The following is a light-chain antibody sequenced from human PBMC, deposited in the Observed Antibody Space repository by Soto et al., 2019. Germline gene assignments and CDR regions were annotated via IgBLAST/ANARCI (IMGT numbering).Light chain of an antibody. CDR2: GAS. V-gene: IGKV3-15*01. CDR1: RSVSSN. CDR3: QQYYTTPPT. Sequence: EIVMTQSPATLSVSPGERATLSCRASRSVSSNLAWYQQKPGQAPRLLMYGASTRATGIPARFSGIGSGTEFTLTISSLQSEDFAVYFCQQYYTTPPTFGPGTKVDIK. J-gene: IGKJ3*01.